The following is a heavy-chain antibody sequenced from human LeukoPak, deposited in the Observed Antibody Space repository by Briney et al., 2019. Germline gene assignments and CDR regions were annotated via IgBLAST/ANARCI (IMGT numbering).Heavy chain of an antibody. CDR2: INWNGNNV. D-gene: IGHD3-22*01. Sequence: GSLRLSCATSGFTFDDYGMNWVRQAPGKGLEWVSNINWNGNNVDYADSVKGRFTISRDKAKNSLHLQMNSLRGEDTALYYRARVRKQYYYDDSHHRDASDIWGRGTMVIVSS. CDR3: ARVRKQYYYDDSHHRDASDI. CDR1: GFTFDDYG. V-gene: IGHV3-20*04. J-gene: IGHJ3*02.